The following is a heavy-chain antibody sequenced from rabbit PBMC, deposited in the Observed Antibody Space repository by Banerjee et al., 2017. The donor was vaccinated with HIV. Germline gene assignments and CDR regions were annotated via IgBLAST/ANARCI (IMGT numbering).Heavy chain of an antibody. CDR2: IYTGSGSA. Sequence: QQQLEESGGGLVKPGGTLTLTCKASGIDFSSYYYMCWVRQAPGKGLEWIGCIYTGSGSAYYASWVNGRFTISRSTSLNTVDLKMTSLTAADTATYFCARALRYYTDGYDGYAYATTRLDLWGPGTLVTVS. V-gene: IGHV1S43*01. D-gene: IGHD6-1*01. CDR3: ARALRYYTDGYDGYAYATTRLDL. CDR1: GIDFSSYYY. J-gene: IGHJ3*01.